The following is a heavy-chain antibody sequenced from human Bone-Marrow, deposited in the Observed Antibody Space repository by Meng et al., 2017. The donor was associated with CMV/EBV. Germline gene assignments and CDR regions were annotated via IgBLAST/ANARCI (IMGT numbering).Heavy chain of an antibody. D-gene: IGHD1-26*01. CDR1: GFTFTSSA. CDR3: ATGYPGGYYGMDV. J-gene: IGHJ6*02. V-gene: IGHV1-58*01. CDR2: IVVGSGNT. Sequence: SVKVSCKASGFTFTSSAVQWVRQARGQRLEWIGWIVVGSGNTNYAQKFQERVTITRDMSTSTAYMELSSLRSEDTAVYYCATGYPGGYYGMDVWGQGTTVTVSS.